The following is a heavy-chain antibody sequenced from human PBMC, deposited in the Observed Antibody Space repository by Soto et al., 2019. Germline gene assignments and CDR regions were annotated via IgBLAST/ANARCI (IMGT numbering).Heavy chain of an antibody. D-gene: IGHD3-9*01. CDR2: IKSKTDGGTT. Sequence: KPGGSLRLSCAASGFTFSNAWMSWVRQAPGKGLEWVGRIKSKTDGGTTDYAAPVKGRFTISRDDSKNTLYLQMNSLKTEDSAVYYCTTDQASCALRYFDWSYDAFDIWGQGTMVTVSS. CDR3: TTDQASCALRYFDWSYDAFDI. CDR1: GFTFSNAW. V-gene: IGHV3-15*01. J-gene: IGHJ3*02.